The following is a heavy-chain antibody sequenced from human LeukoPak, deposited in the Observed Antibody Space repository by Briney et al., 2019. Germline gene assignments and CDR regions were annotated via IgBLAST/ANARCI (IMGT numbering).Heavy chain of an antibody. D-gene: IGHD2-2*01. CDR3: ARCPSYFDY. CDR2: VSGNGNYR. V-gene: IGHV3-23*01. Sequence: GGSLRLSCVASGFTFSTYSMIWARQAPGKGLEWVSVVSGNGNYRYYADSVKGRFMISRDNSKNTLYLQMNSLRAEDTAVYYCARCPSYFDYWGQGTLVTVSS. CDR1: GFTFSTYS. J-gene: IGHJ4*02.